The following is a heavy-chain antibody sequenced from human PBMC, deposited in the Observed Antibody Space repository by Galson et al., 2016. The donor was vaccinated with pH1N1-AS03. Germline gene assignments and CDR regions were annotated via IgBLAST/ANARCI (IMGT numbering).Heavy chain of an antibody. J-gene: IGHJ6*02. D-gene: IGHD1-26*01. CDR2: INPNNGVT. Sequence: SVKVSCKASGYTFTGLYVHWVRQAPGQGLEWMGWINPNNGVTNYAQKFQAWVTMTGDTSISTAYMELYGLKSDDTAVYYCARDPRGPCSSATCATTYYFGMDVWGQGTTVIVSS. CDR3: ARDPRGPCSSATCATTYYFGMDV. V-gene: IGHV1-2*04. CDR1: GYTFTGLY.